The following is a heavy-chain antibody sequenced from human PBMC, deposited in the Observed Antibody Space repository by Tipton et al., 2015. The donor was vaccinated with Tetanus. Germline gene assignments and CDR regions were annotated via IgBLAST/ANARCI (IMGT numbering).Heavy chain of an antibody. CDR1: GDSISSSRFY. Sequence: TLSLTCTVTGDSISSSRFYWGWVRLAPGKGPEWIGSIYYRGDTYHSPSLKSRVTMSVDTSKNQFSVTLSSVSAAGTAVYYCARQLWGYWFDPWGQGIRVIVSS. D-gene: IGHD7-27*01. CDR3: ARQLWGYWFDP. V-gene: IGHV4-39*01. J-gene: IGHJ5*02. CDR2: IYYRGDT.